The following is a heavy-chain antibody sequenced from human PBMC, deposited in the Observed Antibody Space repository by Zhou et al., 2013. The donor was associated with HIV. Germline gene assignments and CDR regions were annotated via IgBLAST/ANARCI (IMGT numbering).Heavy chain of an antibody. Sequence: QVQLVQSGAEVKKPGSSVKVSCKASGGTFSSYAISWVRQAPGQGFEWMGRIIPIFGTANYAQKFQGRVTITADESTSTAYMELSSLRSEDTAVYYCASPSYGSGMSEYFQHWGQGTLVTVSS. CDR3: ASPSYGSGMSEYFQH. CDR1: GGTFSSYA. J-gene: IGHJ1*01. V-gene: IGHV1-69*13. CDR2: IIPIFGTA. D-gene: IGHD3-10*01.